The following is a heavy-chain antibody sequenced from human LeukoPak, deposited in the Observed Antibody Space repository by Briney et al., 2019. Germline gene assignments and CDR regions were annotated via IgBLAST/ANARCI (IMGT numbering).Heavy chain of an antibody. J-gene: IGHJ4*02. Sequence: PGGSLILSCAASGFSFSSYWMTWVRQAPGKGLEWVASIKLGEYERSYVDSVKGRFTIYRDNAKSSLYLEMNSLGAEDTAMYFCARVQYTALVYSPHFDNWGQGILVTVS. D-gene: IGHD5-18*01. CDR2: IKLGEYER. CDR1: GFSFSSYW. V-gene: IGHV3-7*01. CDR3: ARVQYTALVYSPHFDN.